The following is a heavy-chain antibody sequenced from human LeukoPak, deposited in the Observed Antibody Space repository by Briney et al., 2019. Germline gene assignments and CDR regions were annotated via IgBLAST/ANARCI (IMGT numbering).Heavy chain of an antibody. CDR2: INAGNGKT. CDR1: GYTFTNYA. Sequence: XSVKVSCKASGYTFTNYAVHWVRQAPGQRLEWMGWINAGNGKTNYSQKFQVRVTLTRDTSASTVYMELSSLRSEDTAVYYCARGYYDLLTGHVVTYYFDYWGQGTLVTVSS. V-gene: IGHV1-3*01. D-gene: IGHD3-9*01. J-gene: IGHJ4*02. CDR3: ARGYYDLLTGHVVTYYFDY.